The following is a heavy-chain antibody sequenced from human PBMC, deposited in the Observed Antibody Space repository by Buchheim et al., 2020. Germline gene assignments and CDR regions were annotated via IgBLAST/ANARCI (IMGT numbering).Heavy chain of an antibody. CDR2: ISGSGGST. CDR1: GFTFSDYY. V-gene: IGHV3-23*01. CDR3: AKLKAIAAAGREAGRPGRFDP. J-gene: IGHJ5*02. Sequence: EVQLLESGGGLVQPGGSLRLSCAASGFTFSDYYMSWVRQAPGKGLEWVSAISGSGGSTYYADSVKGRFTISRDNSKNTLYLQMNSLRAEDTAVYYCAKLKAIAAAGREAGRPGRFDPWGQGTL. D-gene: IGHD6-13*01.